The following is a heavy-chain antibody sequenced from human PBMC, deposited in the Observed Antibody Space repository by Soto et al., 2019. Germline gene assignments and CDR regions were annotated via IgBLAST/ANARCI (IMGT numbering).Heavy chain of an antibody. CDR3: ARSAYDFWPSNQNYFDY. D-gene: IGHD3-3*01. V-gene: IGHV4-59*08. CDR2: IYYSGST. CDR1: GGSISSYY. J-gene: IGHJ4*02. Sequence: PSETLSLTCTVSGGSISSYYWSWIRQPPGKGLEWIGYIYYSGSTNYNPSLKSRVTISVDTSKNQFSLKLSSVTAADTAVYYCARSAYDFWPSNQNYFDYWGQGTLVTVSS.